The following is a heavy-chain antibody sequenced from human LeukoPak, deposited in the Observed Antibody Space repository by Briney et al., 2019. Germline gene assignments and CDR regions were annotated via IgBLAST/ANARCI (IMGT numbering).Heavy chain of an antibody. V-gene: IGHV4-59*01. J-gene: IGHJ5*02. D-gene: IGHD3-16*02. CDR1: GGSISSYY. Sequence: SETLSLTCTVSGGSISSYYWIWIRQPPGKGLEWRGYIYYSGSTNYNPSLKSRVTISVDTSKNQFSLKLSSVPAADTAVYYCASAQVSYYDYVWGSYRQDNWFDPWGQGTLVTVSS. CDR2: IYYSGST. CDR3: ASAQVSYYDYVWGSYRQDNWFDP.